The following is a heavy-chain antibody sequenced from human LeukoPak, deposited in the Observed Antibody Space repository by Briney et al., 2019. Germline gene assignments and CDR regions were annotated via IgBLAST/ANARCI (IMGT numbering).Heavy chain of an antibody. D-gene: IGHD4-17*01. CDR3: ARGGTVTTEIDY. J-gene: IGHJ4*02. Sequence: ASVKVSCKASGGTFSSYAISWVRQAPGQGLEWMGGIIPIFGTANYAQKFQGRVTITADESTSTAYMELRSLRSDDTAVYYCARGGTVTTEIDYWGQGTLVTVSS. V-gene: IGHV1-69*13. CDR2: IIPIFGTA. CDR1: GGTFSSYA.